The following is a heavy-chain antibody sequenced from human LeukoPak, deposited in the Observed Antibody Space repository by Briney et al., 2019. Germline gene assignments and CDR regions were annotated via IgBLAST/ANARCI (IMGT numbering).Heavy chain of an antibody. D-gene: IGHD6-13*01. CDR3: ARGMLGIAAAEY. Sequence: GASVKVSCKTSGVTFSDTPINWMRQAPGQGLEWMGGIIPMSGSPRYAQKFRGRVAITTDESTTTIYMELSGLRSEDTAVYYCARGMLGIAAAEYWGQGTLVTVSS. J-gene: IGHJ4*02. V-gene: IGHV1-69*05. CDR2: IIPMSGSP. CDR1: GVTFSDTP.